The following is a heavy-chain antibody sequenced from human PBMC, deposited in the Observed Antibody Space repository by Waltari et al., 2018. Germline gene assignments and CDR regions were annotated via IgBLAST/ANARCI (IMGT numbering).Heavy chain of an antibody. CDR2: RSFDGSNK. J-gene: IGHJ4*02. CDR3: AREYCAKGGWAVAGEFDF. D-gene: IGHD2-8*01. Sequence: QVQLVESGGGVVQPGRSLRLSCVASGFTFSSSAMHWVRQAPGKGLEWVALRSFDGSNKYYADSGKGRFTISRDNSKNTLYLQMNSLRAEDTAVYYCAREYCAKGGWAVAGEFDFWGQGSRVIVSS. CDR1: GFTFSSSA. V-gene: IGHV3-30-3*01.